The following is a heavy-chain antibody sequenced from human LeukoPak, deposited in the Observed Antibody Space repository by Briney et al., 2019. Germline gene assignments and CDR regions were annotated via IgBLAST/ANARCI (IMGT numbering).Heavy chain of an antibody. V-gene: IGHV4-61*02. CDR1: GASISSGLHY. CDR2: IYTSGST. J-gene: IGHJ5*02. CDR3: AREPYYYDSSGYYANWFDP. D-gene: IGHD3-22*01. Sequence: SQTLSLTCTVSGASISSGLHYWSWIRQSAGKGLEWIGRIYTSGSTNYNPSLKSRVTISVDTSKNQFSLKLSSVTAADTAVYYCAREPYYYDSSGYYANWFDPWGQGTLVTVSS.